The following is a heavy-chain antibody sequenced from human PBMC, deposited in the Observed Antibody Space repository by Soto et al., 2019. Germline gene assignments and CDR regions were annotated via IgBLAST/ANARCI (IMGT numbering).Heavy chain of an antibody. CDR2: IIPIFGTA. CDR3: ARDRF. Sequence: QVQPVQSGAEVKKPGSSVKVSCKAYGGNFTSDLIAWVRQAPGQGLEWMGGIIPIFGTANYAQKFQGRVTITADEATTTAYMERKSLRSEDTAVYYFARDRFWGQGTLVTVSS. V-gene: IGHV1-69*01. CDR1: GGNFTSDL. J-gene: IGHJ4*02.